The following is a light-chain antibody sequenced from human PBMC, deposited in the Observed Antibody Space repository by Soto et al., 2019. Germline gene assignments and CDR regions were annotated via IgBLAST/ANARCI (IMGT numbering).Light chain of an antibody. J-gene: IGKJ5*01. CDR2: DAS. CDR1: HGINTY. Sequence: SHMTHSTSSLSSSIGDRVSIACRASHGINTYVNWYQQKPGKALKLLIYDASNLHPGVPSRFRGSGSGTEFSFNITSLQPEDVATYYCQQYDDLPITFGQGTRLE. V-gene: IGKV1-33*01. CDR3: QQYDDLPIT.